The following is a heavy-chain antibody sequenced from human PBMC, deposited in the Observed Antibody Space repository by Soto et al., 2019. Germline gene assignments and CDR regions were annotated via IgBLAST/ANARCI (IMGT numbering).Heavy chain of an antibody. Sequence: LGESLKISCKGSGYSFTSYWISWVRQMPGKGLEWMGRIDPSDSYTYYSPSFQGHVTISADKSISTAYLQWSSLKASDTAMYYCARTSMLSRGYSYGHGGMDVWGQGTTVTVSS. V-gene: IGHV5-10-1*01. CDR3: ARTSMLSRGYSYGHGGMDV. D-gene: IGHD5-18*01. CDR2: IDPSDSYT. CDR1: GYSFTSYW. J-gene: IGHJ6*02.